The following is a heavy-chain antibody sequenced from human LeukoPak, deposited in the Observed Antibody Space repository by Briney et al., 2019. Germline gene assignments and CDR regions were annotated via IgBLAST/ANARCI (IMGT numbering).Heavy chain of an antibody. CDR1: RFTFSTYS. V-gene: IGHV3-48*01. J-gene: IGHJ6*03. CDR3: ARALKNFYYYYYMDV. Sequence: GGSLRLSCAASRFTFSTYSMNWVRQAPGKGLEWVSYISSSSTTIYYVDSVKGRFTISRDSAKNSLYLQMNSLRAEDTAVYYCARALKNFYYYYYMDVWGKGTTVTVSS. CDR2: ISSSSTTI.